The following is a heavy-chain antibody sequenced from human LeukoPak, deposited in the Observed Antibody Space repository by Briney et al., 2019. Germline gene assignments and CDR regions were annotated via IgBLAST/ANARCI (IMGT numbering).Heavy chain of an antibody. CDR3: ARGSGLGTYYYGSGSYLFDY. V-gene: IGHV4-59*01. D-gene: IGHD3-10*01. Sequence: SETLSLTCTVSGVSISSYYWSWIRQPPGKGLEWIGYIYYSGSTNYNPSLRSRVTISVDTSKNQFSLKLSSVTAADTAVYYCARGSGLGTYYYGSGSYLFDYWGQGTLVTVSS. CDR2: IYYSGST. CDR1: GVSISSYY. J-gene: IGHJ4*02.